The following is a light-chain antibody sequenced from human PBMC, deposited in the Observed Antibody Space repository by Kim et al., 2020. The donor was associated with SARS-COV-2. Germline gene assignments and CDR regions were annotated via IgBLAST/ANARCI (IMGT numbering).Light chain of an antibody. CDR2: AAS. CDR1: QNISSY. J-gene: IGKJ2*01. CDR3: QQSYNTPHT. Sequence: SASVGDRVTITCRESQNISSYFNWYQQKPGKAPKLLIYAASTLQSGVPSRFSGSGSGTDFTLTISSLQPEDFATYYCQQSYNTPHTFGQGTKLEI. V-gene: IGKV1-39*01.